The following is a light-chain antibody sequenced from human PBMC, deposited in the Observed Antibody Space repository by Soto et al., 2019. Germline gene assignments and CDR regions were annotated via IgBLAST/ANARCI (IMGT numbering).Light chain of an antibody. J-gene: IGKJ1*01. V-gene: IGKV3-15*01. Sequence: EIVMTQKPATLSVSPGERATLSCRASQSVSSNLAWYQQKPGQAPRLLIYGASTRATGIPARFSGSGSGTEFTLTISSLQSEDFAVYYCQQYNNWPQTFGQGSMVDI. CDR1: QSVSSN. CDR3: QQYNNWPQT. CDR2: GAS.